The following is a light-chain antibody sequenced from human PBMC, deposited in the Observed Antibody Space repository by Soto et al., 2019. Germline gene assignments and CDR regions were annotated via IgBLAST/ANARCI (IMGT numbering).Light chain of an antibody. CDR3: SSYTSSSTRV. CDR2: EVS. Sequence: QSALTQPASVSGSPGQSITISCTGTSSDVGGYNYVSWYQQHPGKAPKLMIYEVSNRTSGVSNHFSGSKSGNTASLTISGLQAEDEADYYYSSYTSSSTRVFGGGTKLTVL. V-gene: IGLV2-14*01. CDR1: SSDVGGYNY. J-gene: IGLJ3*02.